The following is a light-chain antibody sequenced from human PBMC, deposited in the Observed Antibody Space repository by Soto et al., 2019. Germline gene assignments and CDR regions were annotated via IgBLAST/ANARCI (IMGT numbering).Light chain of an antibody. CDR2: DAS. J-gene: IGKJ4*01. CDR3: QQYRSSLS. CDR1: QSVSSY. Sequence: EIVLTQSPATLSLSPGERATLSCRASQSVSSYLAWYQQKPGQAPRLLIYDASNRATGIPARFSGSGSGTDFTLTISRLEPEDFAVYYCQQYRSSLSFAGGTIVEIK. V-gene: IGKV3-11*01.